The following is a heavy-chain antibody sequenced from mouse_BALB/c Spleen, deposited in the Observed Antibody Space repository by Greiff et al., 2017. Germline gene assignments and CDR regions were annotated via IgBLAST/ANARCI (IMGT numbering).Heavy chain of an antibody. CDR2: IWSGGST. CDR3: ARNCGYDGLGYFDV. CDR1: GFSLTSYG. D-gene: IGHD2-2*01. V-gene: IGHV2-2*02. J-gene: IGHJ1*01. Sequence: VHLVESGPGLVQPSQSLSITCTVSGFSLTSYGVHWVRQSPGKGLEWLGVIWSGGSTDYNAAFISRLSISKDNSKSQVFFKMNSLQANDTAIYYCARNCGYDGLGYFDVWGAGTTVTVSS.